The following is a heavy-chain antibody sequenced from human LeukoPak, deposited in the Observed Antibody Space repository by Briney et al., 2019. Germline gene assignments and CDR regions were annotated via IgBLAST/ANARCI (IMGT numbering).Heavy chain of an antibody. CDR3: ARAILPSIAARPGYYYGMDV. CDR2: INPNSGGT. Sequence: ASVKVSCKASGYTFTGYYMHWVRQAPGQGLEWMGWINPNSGGTNYAQKFQGRVTMTRDTSISTAYMELSRLRSDDTAVYYCARAILPSIAARPGYYYGMDVWGQGTTVTVSS. J-gene: IGHJ6*02. D-gene: IGHD6-6*01. CDR1: GYTFTGYY. V-gene: IGHV1-2*02.